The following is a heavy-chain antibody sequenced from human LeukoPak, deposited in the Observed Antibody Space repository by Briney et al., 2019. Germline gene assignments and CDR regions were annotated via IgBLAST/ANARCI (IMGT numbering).Heavy chain of an antibody. CDR1: GFTFSSYW. V-gene: IGHV3-74*01. CDR2: IKSDGSSA. Sequence: GGSLRLSCAASGFTFSSYWMHWVRQAPGKGLVWVSRIKSDGSSASYADSVKGRFTISRDNAKNTLYLQMNSLRAEDTAVYYCARPVRPHTGDYGIDYWGQGTLVTVSS. CDR3: ARPVRPHTGDYGIDY. D-gene: IGHD4-17*01. J-gene: IGHJ4*02.